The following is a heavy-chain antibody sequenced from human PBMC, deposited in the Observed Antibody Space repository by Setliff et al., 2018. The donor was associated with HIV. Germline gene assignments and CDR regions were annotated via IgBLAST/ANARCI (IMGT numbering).Heavy chain of an antibody. J-gene: IGHJ4*02. D-gene: IGHD2-8*01. CDR3: ASGSGYCRNGDCYIGVRKNPDKYFYDY. V-gene: IGHV1-69*05. CDR2: SIPLFKTV. Sequence: ASVKVSCKASGATFSNSALTWVRQAPGQGLEWMGGSIPLFKTVNYAQKFQGRLTISTDELMTTAYMELSSLKSEDTAVYYCASGSGYCRNGDCYIGVRKNPDKYFYDYWGQGTLVTVSS. CDR1: GATFSNSA.